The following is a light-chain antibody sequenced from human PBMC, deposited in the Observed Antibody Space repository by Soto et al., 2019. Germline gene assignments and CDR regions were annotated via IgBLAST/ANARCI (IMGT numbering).Light chain of an antibody. CDR2: DAS. CDR1: QSVGIN. Sequence: IMMSQFPVILSVSPGERATLSCRASQSVGINLAWYQQKPGQAPRLLIYDASSRATGAPARFSGSGSGTDFTLTISSLQSEDFATYYCQESYSTSFGQGTKVDI. V-gene: IGKV3-15*01. CDR3: QESYSTS. J-gene: IGKJ1*01.